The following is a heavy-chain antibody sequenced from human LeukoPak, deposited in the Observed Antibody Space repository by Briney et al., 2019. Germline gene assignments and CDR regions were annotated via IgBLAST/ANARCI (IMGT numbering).Heavy chain of an antibody. Sequence: GGSLRLSCAASGFTFSSYSMNWVRQAPGKGLEWVSSISSSSSYIYYADSVKGRFTISRDNAKNSLYLQMNSLRAEDTAVYYCARVLGQLWLPFDYWGQGTLVTVSS. CDR2: ISSSSSYI. CDR3: ARVLGQLWLPFDY. CDR1: GFTFSSYS. V-gene: IGHV3-21*01. D-gene: IGHD5-18*01. J-gene: IGHJ4*02.